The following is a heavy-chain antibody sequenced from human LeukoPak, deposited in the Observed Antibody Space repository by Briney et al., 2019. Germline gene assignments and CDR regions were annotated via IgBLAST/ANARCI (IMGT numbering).Heavy chain of an antibody. V-gene: IGHV1-18*04. CDR3: ARGYSSSWYDRYNWFDP. J-gene: IGHJ5*02. Sequence: GASVKVSCKASGYTFTSYYMHWVRQAPGQGLEWMGWISAYNGNTNYAQKLQGRVTMTTDTSTSTAYMELRSLRSDDTAVYYCARGYSSSWYDRYNWFDPWGQGTLVTVSS. D-gene: IGHD6-13*01. CDR1: GYTFTSYY. CDR2: ISAYNGNT.